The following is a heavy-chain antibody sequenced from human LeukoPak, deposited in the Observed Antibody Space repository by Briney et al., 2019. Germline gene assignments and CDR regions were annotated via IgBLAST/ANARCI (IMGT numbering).Heavy chain of an antibody. CDR2: IKQDGSEK. CDR3: VRGLREAPHALDI. D-gene: IGHD4-17*01. J-gene: IGHJ3*02. Sequence: GGSLRLSCAASGFTFSSYWMTWVRQAPGRGLEWVANIKQDGSEKYYVDSVKGRFTISRDNAKNSLYLQVNSLRAEDAALYSCVRGLREAPHALDIWGQGTKVPVSS. V-gene: IGHV3-7*04. CDR1: GFTFSSYW.